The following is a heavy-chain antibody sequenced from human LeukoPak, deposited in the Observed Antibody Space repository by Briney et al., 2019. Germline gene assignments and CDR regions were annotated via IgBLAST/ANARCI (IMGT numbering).Heavy chain of an antibody. CDR1: RFSLSSYN. CDR2: VSSDWGTT. Sequence: GGSLRLSCSASRFSLSSYNMHWVRRAPGKGLEFVSGVSSDWGTTDYADSARDRFTISRDNSKNTLYLQMNSLRAEDTAVYYCARGGPRYYFDYWGQGTLVTVSS. V-gene: IGHV3-64*04. J-gene: IGHJ4*02. CDR3: ARGGPRYYFDY.